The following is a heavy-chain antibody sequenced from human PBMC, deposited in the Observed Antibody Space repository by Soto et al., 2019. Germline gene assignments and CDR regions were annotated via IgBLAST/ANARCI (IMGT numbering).Heavy chain of an antibody. CDR2: INAAGGTT. CDR3: GLKVVNYYDN. Sequence: QVQLVQSGAEVKKPGASVRISCRASGYSFTSTYVHWVLQAPGQGPDWMGIINAAGGTTYYAQRLQGTLTITSDTSTDTVFMDMNDPTSEDTAFYFCGLKVVNYYDNWGQGTRFTVSS. V-gene: IGHV1-46*01. J-gene: IGHJ4*02. CDR1: GYSFTSTY. D-gene: IGHD3-22*01.